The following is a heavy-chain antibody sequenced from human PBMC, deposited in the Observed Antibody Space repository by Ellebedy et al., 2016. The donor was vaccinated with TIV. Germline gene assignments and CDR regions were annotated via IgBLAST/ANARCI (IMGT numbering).Heavy chain of an antibody. CDR3: AKGEVAVAGHFDY. V-gene: IGHV3-23*01. CDR1: GFTFSSYA. Sequence: GGSLRLXCAASGFTFSSYAMSWVRQAPGKGLEWVSAISGSGGSTYYADSVKGRFTISRDNSKNTLYLQMNSLRAEDTALYYCAKGEVAVAGHFDYWGQGTLVTVSS. CDR2: ISGSGGST. J-gene: IGHJ4*02. D-gene: IGHD6-19*01.